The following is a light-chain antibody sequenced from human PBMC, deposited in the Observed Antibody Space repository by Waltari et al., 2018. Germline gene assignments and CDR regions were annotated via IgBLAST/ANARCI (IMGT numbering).Light chain of an antibody. V-gene: IGKV3-15*01. Sequence: EIVMTQSPATLSVSQGERAILSCRASQSVTPNLAWYQQKPGQAPRLLIYGASTRATDIPARFSGSGSGTEFTLTISSLQSEDFAVYYCHQYNDGPPFNFGQGTKLEIK. CDR3: HQYNDGPPFN. CDR1: QSVTPN. J-gene: IGKJ2*01. CDR2: GAS.